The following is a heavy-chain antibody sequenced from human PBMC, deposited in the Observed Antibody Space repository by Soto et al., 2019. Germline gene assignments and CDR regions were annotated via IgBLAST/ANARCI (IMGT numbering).Heavy chain of an antibody. CDR3: TTDVPYTAGGAIAY. CDR1: GFTFSNVW. Sequence: PGGSLRLSCAASGFTFSNVWMTWVRQAPGRGLEWVARIKSKVHGGTTDYAAPVKGRFTISRDDSENTLYLQMNSLKTEDTAVYYCTTDVPYTAGGAIAYWGQGTMVTVSS. J-gene: IGHJ4*02. V-gene: IGHV3-15*01. D-gene: IGHD3-16*02. CDR2: IKSKVHGGTT.